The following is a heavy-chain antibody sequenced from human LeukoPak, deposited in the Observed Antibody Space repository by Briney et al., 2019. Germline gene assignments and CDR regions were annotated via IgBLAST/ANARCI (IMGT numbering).Heavy chain of an antibody. J-gene: IGHJ5*02. Sequence: PSETLSLTCTVSGGSISSYCWSWIRQPPGKGLEWIGYIFYSGSTNYNPSLKSRVTISGDTSKNQFSLKLSSVTAADTAVYYCARSTLGYCSGGSCSWFDPWGQGTLVTVSS. CDR2: IFYSGST. D-gene: IGHD2-15*01. CDR3: ARSTLGYCSGGSCSWFDP. V-gene: IGHV4-59*01. CDR1: GGSISSYC.